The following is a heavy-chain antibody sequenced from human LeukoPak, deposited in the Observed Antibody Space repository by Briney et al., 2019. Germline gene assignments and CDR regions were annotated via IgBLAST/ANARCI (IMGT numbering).Heavy chain of an antibody. V-gene: IGHV4-39*07. CDR1: GGSISSSSYY. CDR3: ARGSGMIDAFDI. Sequence: SETLSLTCTVSGGSISSSSYYWGWIRQPPGKGLEWIGSIYYSGSTYYNPSLKSRVTISVDTSKNQFSLKLSSVTAADTAVYYCARGSGMIDAFDIWGQGTMVTVSS. D-gene: IGHD3-22*01. J-gene: IGHJ3*02. CDR2: IYYSGST.